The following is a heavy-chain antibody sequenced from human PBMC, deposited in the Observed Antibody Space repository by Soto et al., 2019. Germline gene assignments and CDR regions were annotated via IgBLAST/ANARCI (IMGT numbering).Heavy chain of an antibody. Sequence: ITENVRGGSVNIGSYYWSWNKKPPGKGLEWIGFIHYSGSTNYNPSLKGRVTMSVDTSKNQFSLKLTSVNTADTAIYYCTRGGDPYKTGHWGQGTLVTVSS. V-gene: IGHV4-61*01. CDR3: TRGGDPYKTGH. J-gene: IGHJ4*02. CDR2: IHYSGST. D-gene: IGHD2-21*01. CDR1: GGSVNIGSYY.